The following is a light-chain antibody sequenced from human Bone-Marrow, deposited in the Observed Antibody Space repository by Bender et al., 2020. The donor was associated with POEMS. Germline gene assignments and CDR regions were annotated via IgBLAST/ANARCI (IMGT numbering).Light chain of an antibody. Sequence: QSALTQPPSASGSPGQSVTISCTGTSSDVGGYNFVSWYHPHPGIAPKLLIYDVSDRPSGVSNRFSGSKSGDTASLTISGLQADDEADYYCCSYTTSSTRVFGTGTKVTVL. J-gene: IGLJ1*01. V-gene: IGLV2-14*03. CDR3: CSYTTSSTRV. CDR2: DVS. CDR1: SSDVGGYNF.